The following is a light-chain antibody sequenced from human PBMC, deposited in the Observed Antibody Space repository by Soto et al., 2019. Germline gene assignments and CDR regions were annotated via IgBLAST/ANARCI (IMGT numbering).Light chain of an antibody. J-gene: IGKJ1*01. CDR3: HQYYDSHPLT. CDR1: QSVRSH. Sequence: EIGMTQSPSTLSASTGERATLSCRASQSVRSHLAWYQQKPGQAPRLLIYGASTRATGIPAMFSGSGSGTEYTLTISSLQSYDCAVYYCHQYYDSHPLTFGEGTKVEIK. V-gene: IGKV3-15*01. CDR2: GAS.